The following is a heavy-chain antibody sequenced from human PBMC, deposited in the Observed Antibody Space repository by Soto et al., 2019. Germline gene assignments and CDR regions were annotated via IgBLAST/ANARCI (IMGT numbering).Heavy chain of an antibody. J-gene: IGHJ4*02. Sequence: GGSPRLSCAASGFTFSSYAMHWVRQAPGKGLEWVAFISYDERNEFYADSVKGRFTISRDNSKNTLYLQMNSLRTEDTAVYHCAKDQAGSSSQTYFFDYWGQGSLVTVSS. D-gene: IGHD6-13*01. V-gene: IGHV3-30*04. CDR2: ISYDERNE. CDR1: GFTFSSYA. CDR3: AKDQAGSSSQTYFFDY.